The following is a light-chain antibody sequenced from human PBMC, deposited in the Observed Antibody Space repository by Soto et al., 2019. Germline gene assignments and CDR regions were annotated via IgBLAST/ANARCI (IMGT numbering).Light chain of an antibody. CDR1: QKVYNN. J-gene: IGKJ4*01. V-gene: IGKV3-15*01. Sequence: EIVMTQSPATLSVSPGEGATLSCKASQKVYNNLAWYQQRPGQPPRLLIYDASTRATGISARFSGSGYGTEFTLTISSLQSEDFAVYFCQQCRNWPLTVGGGTKVDIK. CDR3: QQCRNWPLT. CDR2: DAS.